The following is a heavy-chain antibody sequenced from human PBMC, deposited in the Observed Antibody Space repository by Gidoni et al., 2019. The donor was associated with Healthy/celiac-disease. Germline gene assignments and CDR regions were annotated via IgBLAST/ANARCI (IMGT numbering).Heavy chain of an antibody. CDR2: IRSKANSYAT. V-gene: IGHV3-73*01. J-gene: IGHJ6*02. D-gene: IGHD3-22*01. CDR1: GFTFSGSA. CDR3: TRHWDSSGYSYYYYGMDV. Sequence: EVQLVESGGGLVQPGGSLKLSCAASGFTFSGSAMHWVRQASGKGLEWVGRIRSKANSYATAYAASVKGRFTISRDDSKNTAYLQMNSLKTEDTAVYYCTRHWDSSGYSYYYYGMDVWGQGTTVTVSS.